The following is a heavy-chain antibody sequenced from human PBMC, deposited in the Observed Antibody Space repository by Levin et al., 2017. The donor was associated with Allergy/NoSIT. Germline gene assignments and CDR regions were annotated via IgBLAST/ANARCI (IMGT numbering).Heavy chain of an antibody. CDR3: ARRPGGLNDPHFDY. V-gene: IGHV3-20*01. CDR1: GFTFDDYA. CDR2: INWNGGST. D-gene: IGHD1-1*01. J-gene: IGHJ4*02. Sequence: PGGSLRLSCAASGFTFDDYAMSWVRQAPGKGLEWVSGINWNGGSTGYADSVKGRFTISRDNAKNSLYLQMNSLRAEDTALYHCARRPGGLNDPHFDYWGQGTLVTVSS.